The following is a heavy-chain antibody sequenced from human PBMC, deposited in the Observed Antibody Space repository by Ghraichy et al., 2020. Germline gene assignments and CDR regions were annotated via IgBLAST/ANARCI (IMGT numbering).Heavy chain of an antibody. V-gene: IGHV4-59*08. CDR1: GGSISSYF. CDR3: ARHDSKMFPPILSSYYYGMYV. J-gene: IGHJ6*02. Sequence: SENLSLTCTVSGGSISSYFWTWIRQPPGKGLEWIGYIYYTGVTNYHPSLKSRVTISVDSSKSQFSLKLSSVTAADTAVYYCARHDSKMFPPILSSYYYGMYVWGQGTTVIVSS. D-gene: IGHD3-10*02. CDR2: IYYTGVT.